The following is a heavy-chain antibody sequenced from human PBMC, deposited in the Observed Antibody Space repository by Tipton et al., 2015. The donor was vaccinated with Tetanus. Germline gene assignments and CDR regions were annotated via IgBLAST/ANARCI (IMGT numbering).Heavy chain of an antibody. CDR1: GGSLRSGDHY. Sequence: TLSLTCTVSGGSLRSGDHYWSWIRQPPGKGLEWLAYISSSGSTNYNYSLKSRITISRDTSKNQFSLKLSSVTAADTAVYYCARGTGDSWGQGTLVPVSS. CDR3: ARGTGDS. D-gene: IGHD1-1*01. J-gene: IGHJ4*02. CDR2: ISSSGST. V-gene: IGHV4-61*08.